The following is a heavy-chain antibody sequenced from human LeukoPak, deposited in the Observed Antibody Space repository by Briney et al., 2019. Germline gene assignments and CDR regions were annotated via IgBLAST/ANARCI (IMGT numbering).Heavy chain of an antibody. V-gene: IGHV3-30*18. J-gene: IGHJ4*02. CDR3: AKDPRMVRGVIGPV. D-gene: IGHD3-10*01. Sequence: PGGSLRLSCAASGFTFSSYGMHWVRQAPGKGLEGGAVISYDGSNKYYADSVKGRFTVSRDNSRNTLYLQMNSLRAEDTAAYYCAKDPRMVRGVIGPVWGQGTLVTVSS. CDR1: GFTFSSYG. CDR2: ISYDGSNK.